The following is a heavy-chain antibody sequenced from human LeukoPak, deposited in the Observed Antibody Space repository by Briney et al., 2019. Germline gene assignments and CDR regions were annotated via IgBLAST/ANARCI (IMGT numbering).Heavy chain of an antibody. J-gene: IGHJ1*01. CDR1: GGSFSGYY. CDR2: INHSGST. CDR3: ARGDCSSTSCYRKGVYFQH. V-gene: IGHV4-34*01. Sequence: SETLSLTCAVYGGSFSGYYWSWIHQPPGKGLEWIGEINHSGSTNYNPSLKSRVTISVDTSKNQFSLKLSSVTAADTAVYYCARGDCSSTSCYRKGVYFQHWGQGTLVTVSS. D-gene: IGHD2-2*02.